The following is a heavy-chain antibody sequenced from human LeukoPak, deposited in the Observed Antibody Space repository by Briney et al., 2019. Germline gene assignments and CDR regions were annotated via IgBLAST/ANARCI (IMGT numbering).Heavy chain of an antibody. D-gene: IGHD5-12*01. J-gene: IGHJ4*02. CDR2: ISYDGSNK. CDR1: GFTFSSYG. V-gene: IGHV3-30*18. CDR3: AKAPKYYSGYDSVDY. Sequence: GRSLRLSCAASGFTFSSYGMHWVRQAPGKGLEWVAVISYDGSNKYYADSVKGRFTISRDNSKNTLYLQMNSLRAEDTAVYYCAKAPKYYSGYDSVDYWGQGTLVTVSS.